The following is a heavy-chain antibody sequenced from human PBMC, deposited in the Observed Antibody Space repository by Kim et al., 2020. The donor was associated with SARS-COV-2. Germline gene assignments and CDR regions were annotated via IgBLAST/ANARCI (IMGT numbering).Heavy chain of an antibody. Sequence: SETLSLTCAVYGGSFSGYYWSWIRQPPGKGLEWIGEINHSGSTNYNPSLKSRVTISVDTSKNQFSLKLSSVTAADTAVYYCARVPRLQQLVRPYYYYYGMDVWGQGTTVTVSS. J-gene: IGHJ6*02. CDR3: ARVPRLQQLVRPYYYYYGMDV. V-gene: IGHV4-34*01. CDR2: INHSGST. CDR1: GGSFSGYY. D-gene: IGHD6-13*01.